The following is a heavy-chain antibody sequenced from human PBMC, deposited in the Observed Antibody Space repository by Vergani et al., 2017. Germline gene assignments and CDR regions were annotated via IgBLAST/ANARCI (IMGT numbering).Heavy chain of an antibody. D-gene: IGHD3-22*01. V-gene: IGHV5-51*01. CDR2: IHPADSDT. CDR3: ARLYGRDSSGSKYFDY. J-gene: IGHJ4*02. CDR1: GYSFTNYW. Sequence: EVQLVQSGAEVKKPGESLNISCQISGYSFTNYWIGWVRQMPGKGLEWMGIIHPADSDTRYSPSFQGQVTISVDKSISTAYLQRSSLRASASAMYYCARLYGRDSSGSKYFDYWGQGTLVTVSS.